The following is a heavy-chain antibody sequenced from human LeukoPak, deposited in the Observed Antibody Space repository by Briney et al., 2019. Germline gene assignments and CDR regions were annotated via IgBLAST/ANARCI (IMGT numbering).Heavy chain of an antibody. CDR2: IYHSGST. D-gene: IGHD2-8*01. Sequence: SETLSLTCAVFGGSISSSNWWSWVRQPPGKGLEWIGEIYHSGSTNYNPSLKSRVTISVDKSKNQFSLKLSSVTAADTAVYYCARDYCTNGVCGDYYYGMDVWGQGTTVTVSS. V-gene: IGHV4-4*02. CDR3: ARDYCTNGVCGDYYYGMDV. CDR1: GGSISSSNW. J-gene: IGHJ6*02.